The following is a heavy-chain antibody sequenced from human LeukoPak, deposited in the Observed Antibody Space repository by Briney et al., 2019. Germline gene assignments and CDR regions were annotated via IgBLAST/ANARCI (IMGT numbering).Heavy chain of an antibody. J-gene: IGHJ6*02. CDR3: AREYCSSTSCYGYGMDV. CDR1: GYTFTDYY. V-gene: IGHV1-46*01. D-gene: IGHD2-2*01. CDR2: ITPSGGST. Sequence: SVKVSCKASGYTFTDYYIHWVRQAPGQGLEWMGIITPSGGSTSYAQKFQGRVTMTRDTSTSTVYMELSSLRSEDTAVYYCAREYCSSTSCYGYGMDVWGQGTTVTVSS.